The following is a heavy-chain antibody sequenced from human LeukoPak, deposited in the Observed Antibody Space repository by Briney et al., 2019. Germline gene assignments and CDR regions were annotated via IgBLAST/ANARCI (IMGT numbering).Heavy chain of an antibody. D-gene: IGHD4-17*01. Sequence: SETLSLTCTVSGGSISGYYWSWIRQPPGKGLEWIGYISYSGSTNYNPSLKSRVTISVDTSKSQFSLKLSSVTAADTAVYYCARGRTDFDYWGQGPLVTVPS. CDR1: GGSISGYY. CDR2: ISYSGST. CDR3: ARGRTDFDY. J-gene: IGHJ4*02. V-gene: IGHV4-59*01.